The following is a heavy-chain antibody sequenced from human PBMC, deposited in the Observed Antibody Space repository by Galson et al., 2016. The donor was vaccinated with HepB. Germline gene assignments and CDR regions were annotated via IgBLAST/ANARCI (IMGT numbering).Heavy chain of an antibody. CDR2: ISAHNGNA. CDR1: GYTLTSHA. D-gene: IGHD3-10*01. Sequence: SVKVSCKASGYTLTSHAINWVRQAPGQGLEWRGWISAHNGNANYAKSLQGRVTLTTETSTNTAYMELRSLRSDDTALYYCARPFGSGNYDAFDVWGQGTMVTVSS. CDR3: ARPFGSGNYDAFDV. J-gene: IGHJ3*01. V-gene: IGHV1-18*04.